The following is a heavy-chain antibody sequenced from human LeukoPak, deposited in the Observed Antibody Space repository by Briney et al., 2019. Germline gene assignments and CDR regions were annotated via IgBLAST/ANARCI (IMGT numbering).Heavy chain of an antibody. CDR2: ISSSGSTI. D-gene: IGHD3-9*01. Sequence: PGGSLKLSCAASGFTFSSYEMNGVRQAPGKGLEWVSYISSSGSTIYYADSVKGRFTISRDNAKNSLYLQMNSLRAEDTAVYYCARAPLRYFDRPYYFDYWGQGTLVTVSS. CDR1: GFTFSSYE. J-gene: IGHJ4*02. V-gene: IGHV3-48*03. CDR3: ARAPLRYFDRPYYFDY.